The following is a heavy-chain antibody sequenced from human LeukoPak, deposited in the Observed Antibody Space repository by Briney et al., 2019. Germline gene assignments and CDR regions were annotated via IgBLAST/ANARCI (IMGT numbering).Heavy chain of an antibody. CDR2: IFYSGST. CDR1: SGSISNSNYY. J-gene: IGHJ4*02. CDR3: ARGRVYSEGLDYFDY. D-gene: IGHD6-13*01. Sequence: SETLSLTCTVSSGSISNSNYYWGWIRQPPGKGLEWIGSIFYSGSTDYNPSLKSRVTISVDTSKNQFSLKLSSVTAADTAVYYCARGRVYSEGLDYFDYWGQGTLVTVSS. V-gene: IGHV4-39*07.